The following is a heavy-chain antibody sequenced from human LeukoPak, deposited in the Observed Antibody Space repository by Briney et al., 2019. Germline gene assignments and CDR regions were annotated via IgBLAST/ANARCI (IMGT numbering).Heavy chain of an antibody. D-gene: IGHD2-21*01. J-gene: IGHJ4*02. CDR3: ARDISGGELVLDY. CDR1: GFTVSSNY. V-gene: IGHV3-53*01. CDR2: IYSGGST. Sequence: PGGSLRLSCAASGFTVSSNYMSWVRQAPGKGLEWVSVIYSGGSTYYADSAKGRFTISRDNSKNTLYLQMNSLRAEDTAVYYCARDISGGELVLDYWGQGTLVTVSS.